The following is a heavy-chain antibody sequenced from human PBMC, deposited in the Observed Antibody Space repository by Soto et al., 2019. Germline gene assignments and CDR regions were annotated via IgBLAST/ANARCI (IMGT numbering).Heavy chain of an antibody. CDR1: GGSISSYY. CDR2: IYYSGST. CDR3: ARGKEGWEDWFDP. Sequence: SETLSLTCTVSGGSISSYYWSWIRQPPGKGLEWIGYIYYSGSTNYNPSLKSRVTISVDTSKNQFSLKLSSVTAADTAVYYCARGKEGWEDWFDPWGQGTLVTVSS. J-gene: IGHJ5*02. V-gene: IGHV4-59*12. D-gene: IGHD1-26*01.